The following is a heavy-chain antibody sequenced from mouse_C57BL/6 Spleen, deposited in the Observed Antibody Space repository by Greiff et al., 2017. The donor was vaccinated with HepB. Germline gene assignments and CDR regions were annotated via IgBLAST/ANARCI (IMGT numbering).Heavy chain of an antibody. CDR1: GFTFSDYG. CDR2: ISSGSSTI. CDR3: ANGGWLLKDYAMDY. V-gene: IGHV5-17*01. J-gene: IGHJ4*01. D-gene: IGHD2-3*01. Sequence: DVKLQESGGGLVKPGGSLKLSCAASGFTFSDYGMHWVRQAPEKGLEWVAYISSGSSTIYYADTVKGRFTISRDNAKNTLFLQMTSLRSEDTAMYYCANGGWLLKDYAMDYWGQGTSVTVSS.